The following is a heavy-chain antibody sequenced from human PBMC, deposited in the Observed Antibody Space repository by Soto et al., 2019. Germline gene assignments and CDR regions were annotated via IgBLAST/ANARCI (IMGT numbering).Heavy chain of an antibody. D-gene: IGHD6-6*01. CDR1: GGTFSSYA. J-gene: IGHJ2*01. Sequence: QVQLVQSGAEVKKPGSSVKVSCKASGGTFSSYAIGWVRQATGQGLEWMGGIIPIFGTANYSQKFQGRVTITADESTSTAYMELSSLRSEDTAMYYWARGSSSDLYFDLGGRGTLVTVSS. V-gene: IGHV1-69*12. CDR2: IIPIFGTA. CDR3: ARGSSSDLYFDL.